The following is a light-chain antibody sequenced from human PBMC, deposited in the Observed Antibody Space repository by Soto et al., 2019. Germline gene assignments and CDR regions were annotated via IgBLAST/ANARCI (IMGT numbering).Light chain of an antibody. J-gene: IGLJ2*01. CDR1: SSDIGGYNY. CDR3: SSYTRSDTLV. V-gene: IGLV2-14*03. CDR2: DVT. Sequence: QSALTQPASVSGSPGHSITISCTGTSSDIGGYNYVSWYQHHPGKAPKLMIYDVTYRPSGVSNRFSGSKSGDTASLTISGLQAEDEADYYCSSYTRSDTLVFGGGTQLTVL.